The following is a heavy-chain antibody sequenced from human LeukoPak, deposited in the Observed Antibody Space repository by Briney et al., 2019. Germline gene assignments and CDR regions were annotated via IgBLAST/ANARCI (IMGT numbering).Heavy chain of an antibody. CDR3: ARVRYNACDY. D-gene: IGHD1-1*01. V-gene: IGHV1-2*02. CDR1: GYMLSDYY. J-gene: IGHJ4*02. CDR2: LRGDTGDT. Sequence: GASVTVSCTTSGYMLSDYYMHWVRQAPGQGLEWMGWLRGDTGDTDSPQKFKGRVTMTRDTATNTAYMQLSRLTYDDTAIYFCARVRYNACDYWGQGTLVTVSS.